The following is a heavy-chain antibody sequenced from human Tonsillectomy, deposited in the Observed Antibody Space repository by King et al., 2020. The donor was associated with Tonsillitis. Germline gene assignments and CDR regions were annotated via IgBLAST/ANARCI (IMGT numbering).Heavy chain of an antibody. CDR3: AREPMVATMDESDFDY. D-gene: IGHD5-12*01. V-gene: IGHV3-48*01. CDR1: GFTFSSYG. Sequence: DVQLVESGGGLVQPGGSLRLSCVASGFTFSSYGMNWVRQAPGKGLEWLSYLSSYSRTIYADSVKGRFTISRDDARNSLYLQMSSLRAEDTAVYYCAREPMVATMDESDFDYWGQGTLVTVSS. J-gene: IGHJ4*02. CDR2: LSSYSRTI.